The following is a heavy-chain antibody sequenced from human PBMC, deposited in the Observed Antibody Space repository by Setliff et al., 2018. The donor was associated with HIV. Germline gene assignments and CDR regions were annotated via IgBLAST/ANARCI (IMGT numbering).Heavy chain of an antibody. CDR3: AAGHYGA. CDR1: GFALSGYS. J-gene: IGHJ4*02. CDR2: ISHSSVYI. Sequence: GGSLRLSCEASGFALSGYSMNWVRQGPGKGLEWVSSISHSSVYIYHVDSVKGRFTISRDNAESSVYLQMDSLRVEDTAVYYCAAGHYGAWGQGILVTVSS. D-gene: IGHD4-17*01. V-gene: IGHV3-21*06.